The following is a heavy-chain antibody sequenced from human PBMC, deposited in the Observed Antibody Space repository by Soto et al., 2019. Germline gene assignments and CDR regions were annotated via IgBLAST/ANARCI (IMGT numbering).Heavy chain of an antibody. J-gene: IGHJ3*02. D-gene: IGHD1-7*01. CDR1: GFSFSTYG. Sequence: QVQLVESGGGVVQPGRSLRLSCAASGFSFSTYGMYWVRQAPAGGLEWVALVWYDGSKEYYADSVKGRFTISRDNSKKTLYLQMNSLRAEDTAVYFCARTDWNYGTGVFDIWGQGTMVTVSS. V-gene: IGHV3-33*01. CDR2: VWYDGSKE. CDR3: ARTDWNYGTGVFDI.